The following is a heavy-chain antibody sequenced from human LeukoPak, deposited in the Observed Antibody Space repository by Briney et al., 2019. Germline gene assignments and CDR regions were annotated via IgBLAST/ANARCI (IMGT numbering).Heavy chain of an antibody. CDR1: GFTFSTYP. CDR3: ARDRHIAAAGYYFDY. CDR2: IADDGKDK. Sequence: GGSLRLSCAASGFTFSTYPIHWVRQAPGKGLEWVAVIADDGKDKHYVESVKGRFTISRDDSKNTLYLQMNSLRVEDTAVYYCARDRHIAAAGYYFDYWGQGTLVTVSS. V-gene: IGHV3-30*04. D-gene: IGHD6-25*01. J-gene: IGHJ4*02.